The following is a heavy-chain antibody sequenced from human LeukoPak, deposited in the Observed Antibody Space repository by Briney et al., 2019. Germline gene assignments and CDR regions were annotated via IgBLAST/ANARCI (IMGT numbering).Heavy chain of an antibody. D-gene: IGHD3-10*01. CDR1: GGSIRSSYYY. CDR3: ASLSPFYGWGSPFDY. V-gene: IGHV4-39*01. J-gene: IGHJ4*02. CDR2: IYYSGST. Sequence: SETLSLTCTVSGGSIRSSYYYWGWIRQPPGKGLEWIGSIYYSGSTYYNPSLKSRVTISVDTSKNQFSLKLSSVTAADTAVYYCASLSPFYGWGSPFDYGGKGTLVTFSS.